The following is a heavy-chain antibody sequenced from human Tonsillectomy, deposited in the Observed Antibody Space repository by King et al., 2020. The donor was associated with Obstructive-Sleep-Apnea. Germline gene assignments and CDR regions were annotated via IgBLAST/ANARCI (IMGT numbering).Heavy chain of an antibody. CDR2: VSYSGTT. Sequence: QLQESGPGLVEPSETLSLTCTVSGGSFNSYYWSWIRQPPGKGLEWIGFVSYSGTTNYNPSRHTRVTISIDSSKNQFSLKLTSVTSADAAVYYCARAQGGNTKMWYFDLWGRGTLVTVSS. V-gene: IGHV4-59*01. CDR1: GGSFNSYY. CDR3: ARAQGGNTKMWYFDL. D-gene: IGHD4-23*01. J-gene: IGHJ2*01.